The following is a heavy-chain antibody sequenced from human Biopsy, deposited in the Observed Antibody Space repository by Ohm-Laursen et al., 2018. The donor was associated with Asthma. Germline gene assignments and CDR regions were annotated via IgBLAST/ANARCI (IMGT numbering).Heavy chain of an antibody. CDR1: GFTFSHYW. V-gene: IGHV3-74*01. CDR2: INGDGSST. D-gene: IGHD6-6*01. CDR3: ARKIAARGGMGV. Sequence: SLRLSCAASGFTFSHYWMHWVRQAPGKGLVWVSRINGDGSSTSYADSVKGRFTISRDNSKNTLYLQMNSLRAEDTAVYYCARKIAARGGMGVWGQGTTVTVSS. J-gene: IGHJ6*02.